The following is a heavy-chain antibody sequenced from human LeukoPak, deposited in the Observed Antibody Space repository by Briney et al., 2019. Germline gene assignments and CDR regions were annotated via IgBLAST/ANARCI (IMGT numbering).Heavy chain of an antibody. CDR2: ISAYNGNT. V-gene: IGHV1-18*01. J-gene: IGHJ4*02. Sequence: GASVKVSCKASGYTFTSYGISWVRQAPGQGLEWMGWISAYNGNTNYAQKLQGRVTMTTDTSTSTAYMELSSLRSEDTAVYYCAAAASYYDFWSGYEASPLFDYWGQGTLVTVSS. CDR1: GYTFTSYG. CDR3: AAAASYYDFWSGYEASPLFDY. D-gene: IGHD3-3*01.